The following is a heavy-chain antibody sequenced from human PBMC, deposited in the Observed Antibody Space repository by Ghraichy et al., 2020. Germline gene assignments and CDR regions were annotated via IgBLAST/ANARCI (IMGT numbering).Heavy chain of an antibody. D-gene: IGHD6-19*01. J-gene: IGHJ6*02. CDR1: GGTFSSYA. V-gene: IGHV1-69*13. Sequence: SVKVSCKASGGTFSSYAISWVRQAPGQGLEWMGGIIPIFGTANYAQKFQGRVTITADESTSTAYMELSSLRSEDTAVYYCARGRGGDSSGWYVYYYYYYGMDVWGQGTTVTVSS. CDR2: IIPIFGTA. CDR3: ARGRGGDSSGWYVYYYYYYGMDV.